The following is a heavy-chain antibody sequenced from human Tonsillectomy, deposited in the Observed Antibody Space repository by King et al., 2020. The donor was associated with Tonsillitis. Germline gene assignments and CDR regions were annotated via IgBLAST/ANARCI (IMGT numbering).Heavy chain of an antibody. D-gene: IGHD2-21*02. CDR3: ARVRYCCGYCLYYFDY. CDR1: GFTFGDYG. Sequence: VQLVESGGGVVRPGGSLRLSCAASGFTFGDYGMSWVRQAPGKGLEWVSGLIWNGGSTRYADFVKGRFIISRDNAKNSLYLQMNSLRAEDTALYYCARVRYCCGYCLYYFDYWGQGTLVTVSS. J-gene: IGHJ4*02. CDR2: LIWNGGST. V-gene: IGHV3-20*04.